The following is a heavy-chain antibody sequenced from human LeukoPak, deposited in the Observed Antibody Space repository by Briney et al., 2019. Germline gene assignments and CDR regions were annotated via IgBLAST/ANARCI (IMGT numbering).Heavy chain of an antibody. CDR3: ARGFLGSCSGGTCYSGY. Sequence: GGSLRLSCAASGFTFSSYWMHWVRQAPGKGLVWGSGINTDGSSTSYADSVKGRFTISRDNAKNTLYLQMNSLRVEDTAVYYCARGFLGSCSGGTCYSGYWGQGTLVAVSS. CDR2: INTDGSST. D-gene: IGHD2-15*01. J-gene: IGHJ4*02. V-gene: IGHV3-74*01. CDR1: GFTFSSYW.